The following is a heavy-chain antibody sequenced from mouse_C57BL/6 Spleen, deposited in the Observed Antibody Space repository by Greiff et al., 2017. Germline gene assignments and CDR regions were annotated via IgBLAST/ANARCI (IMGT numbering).Heavy chain of an antibody. CDR1: GFTFSSYG. Sequence: EVKLQESGGDLVKPGGSLKLSCAASGFTFSSYGMSWVRQTPDKRLEWVATISSGGSYTYYPDSVKGRFTISRDNAKNTLYLQMSSLKSEDTAMYYCARSSLLLRPYFDVWGTGTTVTVSS. V-gene: IGHV5-6*01. CDR3: ARSSLLLRPYFDV. J-gene: IGHJ1*03. CDR2: ISSGGSYT. D-gene: IGHD1-1*01.